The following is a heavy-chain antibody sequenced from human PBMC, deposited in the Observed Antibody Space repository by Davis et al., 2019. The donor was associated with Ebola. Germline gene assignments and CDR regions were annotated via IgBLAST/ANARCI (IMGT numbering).Heavy chain of an antibody. CDR2: FDPEDGEG. D-gene: IGHD4-11*01. CDR1: GYTFISYY. Sequence: AASVKVSCKASGYTFISYYMHWVRQAPGKGLEWMGAFDPEDGEGIYAQKFQGRVTMTEDTSTNTGYLELSSLRSEDTAVYYCAMDDYSNSRYGMDVWGQGTTVTVSS. V-gene: IGHV1-24*01. CDR3: AMDDYSNSRYGMDV. J-gene: IGHJ6*02.